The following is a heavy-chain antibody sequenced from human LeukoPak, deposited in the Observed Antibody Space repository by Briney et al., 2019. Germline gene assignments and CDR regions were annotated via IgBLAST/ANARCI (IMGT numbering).Heavy chain of an antibody. CDR3: ARADCSSSTCYLRRSWFDP. D-gene: IGHD2-2*01. V-gene: IGHV3-21*01. Sequence: TTGGSLRLSCAASGFTLSNYDMNWVRQAPGKRPEWVSSISTSSRYIYYKDSVRGRFTISRDDAKNSLYLEMNSLRAEDTAVYYCARADCSSSTCYLRRSWFDPWGQGTLVTVSS. J-gene: IGHJ5*02. CDR1: GFTLSNYD. CDR2: ISTSSRYI.